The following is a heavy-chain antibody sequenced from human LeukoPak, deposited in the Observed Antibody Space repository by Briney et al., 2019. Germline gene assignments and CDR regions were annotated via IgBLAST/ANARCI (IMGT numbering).Heavy chain of an antibody. Sequence: GGSLRLSCAASGFTFSSYSMTWVRRAPGRGLEWVSSISSSSSYIYYADSVKGRFTISRDNAKNSLYLQMNSLRAEDTAVYYCAAGYYCSSTSCYLGEYNWFDPWGQGTLVTVSS. CDR2: ISSSSSYI. D-gene: IGHD2-2*01. CDR3: AAGYYCSSTSCYLGEYNWFDP. CDR1: GFTFSSYS. V-gene: IGHV3-21*01. J-gene: IGHJ5*02.